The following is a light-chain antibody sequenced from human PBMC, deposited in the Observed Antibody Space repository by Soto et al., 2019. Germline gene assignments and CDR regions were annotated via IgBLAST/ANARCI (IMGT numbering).Light chain of an antibody. CDR1: QSISDW. V-gene: IGKV1-5*03. CDR3: QQYNTYRTWT. Sequence: DIQMTQSPSTLSASVGDRVTITCRASQSISDWLAWYQQKPGKAPKLLIYKASSLESGVPSRFSGSVSGTEFPLTIISLQPGDFATYYCQQYNTYRTWTFGQGTKVEIK. J-gene: IGKJ1*01. CDR2: KAS.